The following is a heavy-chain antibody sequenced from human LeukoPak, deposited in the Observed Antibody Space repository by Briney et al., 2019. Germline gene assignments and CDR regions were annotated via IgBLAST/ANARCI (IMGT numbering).Heavy chain of an antibody. V-gene: IGHV1-8*01. Sequence: ASVKVSCKASGYTFTSYDINWVRQATGQGLEWMGWMNPNSDDTGYAQKFQGRVTMTRNTSISTAYMELGSLRSEDTAVYYCARDSSSSLNRYYFDYWGQGTLVTVSS. CDR2: MNPNSDDT. CDR1: GYTFTSYD. J-gene: IGHJ4*02. D-gene: IGHD6-6*01. CDR3: ARDSSSSLNRYYFDY.